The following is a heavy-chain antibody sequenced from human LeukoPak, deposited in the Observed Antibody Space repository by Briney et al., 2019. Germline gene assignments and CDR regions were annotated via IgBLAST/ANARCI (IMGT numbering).Heavy chain of an antibody. CDR2: IIPIFGTA. CDR1: GGTFSSYA. D-gene: IGHD3-3*02. V-gene: IGHV1-69*13. Sequence: ASVKVSCKASGGTFSSYAISWVRQAPGQGLEWMGGIIPIFGTANYAQKFQGRVTITADESTSTAYMELSSLRSEDTAVYYCARVHSRSISSRNWFDPWGQGTLVTVSS. CDR3: ARVHSRSISSRNWFDP. J-gene: IGHJ5*02.